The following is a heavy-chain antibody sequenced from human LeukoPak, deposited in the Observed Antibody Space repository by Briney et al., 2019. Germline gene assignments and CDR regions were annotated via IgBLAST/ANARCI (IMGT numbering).Heavy chain of an antibody. CDR2: ISSSSSTI. D-gene: IGHD3-10*01. J-gene: IGHJ6*03. CDR3: ARSELGYNYYYMDV. CDR1: GFTFSSYS. Sequence: GGSLRLSCAASGFTFSSYSMNWVRQAPGKGLEWVSYISSSSSTIYYADSVKGRFTISRDNAKNSLYLQMNSLRVEDTAVYYCARSELGYNYYYMDVWGKGTTVTISS. V-gene: IGHV3-48*01.